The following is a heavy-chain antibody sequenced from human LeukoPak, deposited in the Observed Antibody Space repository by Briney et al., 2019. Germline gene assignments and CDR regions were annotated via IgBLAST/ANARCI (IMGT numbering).Heavy chain of an antibody. D-gene: IGHD3-22*01. CDR1: AGSFSGYY. Sequence: SETLSLTCAVSAGSFSGYYWYWIRQPPGKGLEGIGEINHGESTNYNPSLKSRATLSVDTSKNQFSLKLTSVTAADTAVYYCARGRTYYYDTSGYYPSIYYGMDVWGQGTTVIVSS. J-gene: IGHJ6*02. CDR3: ARGRTYYYDTSGYYPSIYYGMDV. V-gene: IGHV4-34*01. CDR2: INHGEST.